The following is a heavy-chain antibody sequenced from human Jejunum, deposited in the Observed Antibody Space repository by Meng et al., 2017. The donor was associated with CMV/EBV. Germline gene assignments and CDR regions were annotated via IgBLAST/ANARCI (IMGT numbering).Heavy chain of an antibody. CDR3: AREPWGGYYGPY. J-gene: IGHJ4*02. V-gene: IGHV3-53*01. Sequence: LSWAASGFSVTNNYRSWVRQAPGKGLEWVSVIYRDDNTYYADSVKGRFTVSRDTSKNVVYLQLNSLRVEDTAIYYCAREPWGGYYGPYWGQGTLVTVSS. D-gene: IGHD3-3*01. CDR2: IYRDDNT. CDR1: GFSVTNNY.